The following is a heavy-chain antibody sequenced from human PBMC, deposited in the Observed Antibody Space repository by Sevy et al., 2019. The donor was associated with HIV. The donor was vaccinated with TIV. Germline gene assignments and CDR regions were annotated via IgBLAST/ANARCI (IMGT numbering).Heavy chain of an antibody. CDR2: ISYDGSNK. CDR1: GFTFSSYA. V-gene: IGHV3-30-3*01. J-gene: IGHJ4*02. Sequence: GGSLRLSCAASGFTFSSYAMHWVRQAPGKGLEWVAVISYDGSNKYYADSVKGRFTISRDNSKNTLYLQMNSLRAEDTAVYYCARDRAAHYDFWSGARHFDYWGQGTLVTVSS. CDR3: ARDRAAHYDFWSGARHFDY. D-gene: IGHD3-3*01.